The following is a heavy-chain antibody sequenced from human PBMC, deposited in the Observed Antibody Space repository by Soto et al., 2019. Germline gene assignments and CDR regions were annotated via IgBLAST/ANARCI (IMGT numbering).Heavy chain of an antibody. CDR2: IYYTGTT. D-gene: IGHD4-4*01. CDR1: GGSISSGGYY. Sequence: HVQLQESGPGLVKPSQTLSLTCTVSGGSISSGGYYWTWIRQHPGKGLEWIGCIYYTGTTYYNPSLKSRVTISLDTSKDQFSLKLSSMIAADTAVYYCARQSESNYDDWFGPWGQGTLVTVSS. V-gene: IGHV4-31*03. J-gene: IGHJ5*02. CDR3: ARQSESNYDDWFGP.